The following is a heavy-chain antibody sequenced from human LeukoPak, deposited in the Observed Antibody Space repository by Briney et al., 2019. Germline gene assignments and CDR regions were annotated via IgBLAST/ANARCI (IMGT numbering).Heavy chain of an antibody. J-gene: IGHJ4*02. CDR1: GYTLTELS. CDR3: ATDPLRTLGATEFDY. CDR2: FDPEDGET. V-gene: IGHV1-24*01. Sequence: ASVKVSCKVSGYTLTELSMHWVRQAPGKGLEWMGGFDPEDGETIYAQKFQGRVTMTEDTSTDTAYMELSSLRSEDTAVYYCATDPLRTLGATEFDYWGQGTLVTVSS. D-gene: IGHD1-26*01.